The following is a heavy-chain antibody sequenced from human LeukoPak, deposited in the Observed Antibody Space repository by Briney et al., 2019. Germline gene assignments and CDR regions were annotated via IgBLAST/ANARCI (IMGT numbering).Heavy chain of an antibody. CDR3: AKDRSLYQLPVLDY. CDR2: IRYDGSNK. CDR1: GFTFSSYA. V-gene: IGHV3-30*02. Sequence: SGGSLGLSCAASGFTFSSYAMHWVRQAPGKGLEWVAFIRYDGSNKYYADSVKGRFTISRDNSKNTLYLQMNSLRAEDTAVYYCAKDRSLYQLPVLDYWGQGTLVTVSS. D-gene: IGHD2-2*01. J-gene: IGHJ4*02.